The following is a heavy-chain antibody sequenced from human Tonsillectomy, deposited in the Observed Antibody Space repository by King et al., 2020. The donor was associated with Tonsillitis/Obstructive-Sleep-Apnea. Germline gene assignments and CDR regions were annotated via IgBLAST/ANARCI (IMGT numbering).Heavy chain of an antibody. J-gene: IGHJ4*02. Sequence: VQLQESGPGLVKPSETLSLTCTVSGGSISSYYWSWIRQPPGKGLEWIAYIYYSGSTNYNPSLKSRVTISVDTSKNQFSLKLSSVTAADTAVYYCARGIMGFGVIINYYFDYWGQGTLVTVSS. CDR1: GGSISSYY. V-gene: IGHV4-59*01. CDR3: ARGIMGFGVIINYYFDY. D-gene: IGHD3-3*01. CDR2: IYYSGST.